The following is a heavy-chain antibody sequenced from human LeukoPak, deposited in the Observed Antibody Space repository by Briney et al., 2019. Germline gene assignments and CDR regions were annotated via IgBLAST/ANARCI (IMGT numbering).Heavy chain of an antibody. CDR2: INHSGST. J-gene: IGHJ4*02. Sequence: SETLSLTCAVYGGSFSGYYWSWIRQPPGKGLEWIGEINHSGSTNYNPSLKSRVTISVDTSKNQFSLKLSSVTAADTAVYYCARPREGYSSGNFDYWGQGTLVTVSS. V-gene: IGHV4-34*01. CDR3: ARPREGYSSGNFDY. CDR1: GGSFSGYY. D-gene: IGHD6-19*01.